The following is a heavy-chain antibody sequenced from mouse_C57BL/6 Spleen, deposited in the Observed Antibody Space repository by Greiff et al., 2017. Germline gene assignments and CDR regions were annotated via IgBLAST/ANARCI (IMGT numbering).Heavy chain of an antibody. CDR1: GYAFTNYL. D-gene: IGHD2-4*01. CDR2: INPGSGGT. CDR3: ARSGYDHDPFAY. V-gene: IGHV1-54*01. J-gene: IGHJ3*01. Sequence: QVQLQQSGAELVRPGTSVKVSCKASGYAFTNYLIEWVKQRPGQGLEWIGVINPGSGGTNYNEKFKGKATLTADKSSSTAYMQLSSLTSEDSAVYFCARSGYDHDPFAYWGQGTLVTVSA.